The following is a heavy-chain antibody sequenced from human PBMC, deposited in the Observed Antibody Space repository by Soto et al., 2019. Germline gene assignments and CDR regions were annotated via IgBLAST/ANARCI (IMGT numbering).Heavy chain of an antibody. CDR2: IYYSGST. CDR3: ARTKSDYDSFWFDP. J-gene: IGHJ5*02. CDR1: GGSISSYY. V-gene: IGHV4-59*01. D-gene: IGHD3-22*01. Sequence: SETLSLTCTVSGGSISSYYWSWIRQPPGKGLEWIGYIYYSGSTNYNPSLKSRVTISVDTSKNQFSLKLSSVTAADTAVYYCARTKSDYDSFWFDPWGQRTPVTVSS.